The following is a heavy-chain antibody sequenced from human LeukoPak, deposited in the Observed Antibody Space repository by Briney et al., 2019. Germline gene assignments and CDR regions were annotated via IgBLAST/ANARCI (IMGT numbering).Heavy chain of an antibody. CDR1: GFNFRAYW. CDR3: ASDPGGYSSGWFVG. V-gene: IGHV3-74*01. CDR2: INSDGSST. Sequence: GGSLRLSCTTSGFNFRAYWMGWVRQAPGKGLVWVSRINSDGSSTIYADSVKGRITISRDNAKNTLYLQMSSLRAEDTAVYYCASDPGGYSSGWFVGWGQGTLVTVSS. J-gene: IGHJ4*02. D-gene: IGHD6-19*01.